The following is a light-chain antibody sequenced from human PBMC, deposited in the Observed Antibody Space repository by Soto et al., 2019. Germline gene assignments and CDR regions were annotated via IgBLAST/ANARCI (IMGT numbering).Light chain of an antibody. V-gene: IGKV3-15*01. CDR2: GPS. Sequence: EIVMTQSPATLSVSPGERATLSCRASQSVSRNLAWYQQKPGHAPRLLVSGPSTRATGIPATFSGSGSGTEFTLTISSLESEDFAIYYCQQYNGWPLTFGGGTKVEIK. J-gene: IGKJ4*01. CDR1: QSVSRN. CDR3: QQYNGWPLT.